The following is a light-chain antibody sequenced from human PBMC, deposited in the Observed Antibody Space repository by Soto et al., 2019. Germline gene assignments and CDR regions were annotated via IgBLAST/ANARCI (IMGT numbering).Light chain of an antibody. CDR1: QSVSVN. Sequence: EVVLTQSPATLSLSPWESATLSCRASQSVSVNFAWYQQKPGQAPRPLIYSASDRAPGIPARFSGRGSGTYFTLTISSLEPEDFAVYYCQERNRWPRGTFGGGTKVEIK. CDR3: QERNRWPRGT. V-gene: IGKV3-11*01. J-gene: IGKJ4*01. CDR2: SAS.